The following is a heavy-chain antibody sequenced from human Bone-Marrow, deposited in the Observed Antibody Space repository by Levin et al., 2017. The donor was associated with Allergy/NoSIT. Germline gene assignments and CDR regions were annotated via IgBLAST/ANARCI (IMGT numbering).Heavy chain of an antibody. V-gene: IGHV3-30*04. CDR2: LSHNGRNE. Sequence: PGGSLRLSCAASGFTFTYYTIQWVRQAPGGGLEWVALLSHNGRNEHYADSMKGRFTISRDNSKNTLFLQMNSLTIADTAIYYCARDSDSGPGVAFDYWGQGTLVTVSS. J-gene: IGHJ4*02. D-gene: IGHD6-19*01. CDR3: ARDSDSGPGVAFDY. CDR1: GFTFTYYT.